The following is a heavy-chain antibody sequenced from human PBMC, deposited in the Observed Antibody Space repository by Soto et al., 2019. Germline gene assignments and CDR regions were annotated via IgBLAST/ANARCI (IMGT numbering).Heavy chain of an antibody. Sequence: LSLTCTVSGGSISSSSYYWGWIRQPPGKGLEWTGSIYYSGGTYYNPSLKSRVTISVDTSKNQFSLKLSSVTAADTAVYYCARTYYDFWSGYRYFDYWGQGTLVTVSS. J-gene: IGHJ4*02. D-gene: IGHD3-3*01. CDR1: GGSISSSSYY. V-gene: IGHV4-39*01. CDR2: IYYSGGT. CDR3: ARTYYDFWSGYRYFDY.